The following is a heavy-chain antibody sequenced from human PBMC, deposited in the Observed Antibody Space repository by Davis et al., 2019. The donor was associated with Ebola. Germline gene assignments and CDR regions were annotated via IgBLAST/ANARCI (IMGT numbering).Heavy chain of an antibody. D-gene: IGHD2-15*01. CDR3: ARRVIVVVVAATSGVCDAFDI. V-gene: IGHV4-4*07. CDR2: IYSSGST. Sequence: SETLSLTCTVSGGSMSSYYWSWIRQPAGKRLEWIGRIYSSGSTNYNPSLKSRLSMSVDTSKNQFSLELTSVTAADTAVYYCARRVIVVVVAATSGVCDAFDIWGQGTMVTVSS. J-gene: IGHJ3*02. CDR1: GGSMSSYY.